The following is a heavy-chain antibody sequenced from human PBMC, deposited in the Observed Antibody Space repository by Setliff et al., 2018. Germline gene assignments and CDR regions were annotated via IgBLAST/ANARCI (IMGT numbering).Heavy chain of an antibody. V-gene: IGHV3-74*01. CDR2: ITRDGSET. CDR3: ARETAVAGQYYFDY. Sequence: PGGSLRLSCTASGFTFSNYWVHWVRQAPGKGLIWVSRITRDGSETSYADSVKGRFTVSRDNAKNTLYLQMNSLRADDTAVYYCARETAVAGQYYFDYCGQGTLVTVSS. CDR1: GFTFSNYW. D-gene: IGHD6-19*01. J-gene: IGHJ4*02.